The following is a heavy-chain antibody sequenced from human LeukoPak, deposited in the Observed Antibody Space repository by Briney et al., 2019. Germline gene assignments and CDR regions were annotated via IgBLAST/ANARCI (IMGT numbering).Heavy chain of an antibody. V-gene: IGHV4-59*12. CDR1: AGSITNYY. D-gene: IGHD6-13*01. CDR3: AREGSSSWYGLYAFDI. CDR2: IYYTGST. J-gene: IGHJ3*02. Sequence: PSETLSLTCTVSAGSITNYYWSWIRQPPGKGLEWIGYIYYTGSTNYNPSLKSRVTISVDTSKNQFSLKLSSVTAADTAVYYCAREGSSSWYGLYAFDIWGQGTMVTVSS.